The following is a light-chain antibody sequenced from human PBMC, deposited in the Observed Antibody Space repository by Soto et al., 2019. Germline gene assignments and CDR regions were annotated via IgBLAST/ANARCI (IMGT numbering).Light chain of an antibody. J-gene: IGKJ4*01. CDR1: QDVGKF. Sequence: VLTQSPDTLSLSPGERATLSCRASQDVGKFLVWYHQKPGLSPSLVIYEASKRATDIPDRFSGSGSGTAFTLAINRLEPEDVGFYYWQQRNSWPLTFGGGTKVELK. CDR3: QQRNSWPLT. CDR2: EAS. V-gene: IGKV3-11*01.